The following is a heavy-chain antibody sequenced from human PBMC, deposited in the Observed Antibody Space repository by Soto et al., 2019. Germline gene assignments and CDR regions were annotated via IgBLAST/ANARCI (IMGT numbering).Heavy chain of an antibody. V-gene: IGHV3-15*01. CDR3: TPVYYYYYMDV. CDR1: GFTFSNAW. CDR2: IKSKTDGGTT. Sequence: GGSLRLSCAASGFTFSNAWMSWVRQAPGKGLEWVGRIKSKTDGGTTDYAEPVKGRFTISRDDSKNTLYLQMNSLKTEDTAVYYCTPVYYYYYMDVWGKGTTVTVSS. J-gene: IGHJ6*03.